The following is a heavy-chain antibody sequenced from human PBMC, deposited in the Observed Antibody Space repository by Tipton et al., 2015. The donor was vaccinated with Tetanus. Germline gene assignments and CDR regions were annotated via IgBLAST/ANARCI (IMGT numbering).Heavy chain of an antibody. Sequence: SLRLSCAASGFTFDDYTMHWVRQAPGKGLEWVSLISWDGGSTYYADSVKGRFTIPRDNSKNSLYLQMNSLRTEDTALYYCAKDINGAERGTFDYWGQGTLVTVSS. D-gene: IGHD1-1*01. J-gene: IGHJ4*02. V-gene: IGHV3-43*01. CDR2: ISWDGGST. CDR1: GFTFDDYT. CDR3: AKDINGAERGTFDY.